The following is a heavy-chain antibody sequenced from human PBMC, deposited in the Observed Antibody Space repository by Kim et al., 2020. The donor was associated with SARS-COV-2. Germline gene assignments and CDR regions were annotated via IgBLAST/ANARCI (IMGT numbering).Heavy chain of an antibody. D-gene: IGHD4-17*01. CDR3: ARVCDYGGKRVRYYFDY. Sequence: ASVKVSCKASGYTFTSYYMHWVRQAPGQGLEWMGIINPSGGSTSYAQKFQGRVTMTRDTSTSTVYMELSSLRSEDTAVYYCARVCDYGGKRVRYYFDYWGQGTLVTVSS. CDR2: INPSGGST. CDR1: GYTFTSYY. J-gene: IGHJ4*02. V-gene: IGHV1-46*01.